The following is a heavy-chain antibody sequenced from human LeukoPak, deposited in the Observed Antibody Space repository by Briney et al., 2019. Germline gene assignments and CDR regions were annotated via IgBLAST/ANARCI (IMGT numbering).Heavy chain of an antibody. V-gene: IGHV1-3*01. CDR2: ISAGNGNT. CDR3: AREYYDILTGYYPDY. D-gene: IGHD3-9*01. Sequence: GASVKVSCKASGYTFTSYAMHWVRQAPGQRLEWMGWISAGNGNTKYSQKFQGRVTITRDTSASTAYMELSSLRSEDTAVYYCAREYYDILTGYYPDYWGQGTLVTVSS. J-gene: IGHJ4*02. CDR1: GYTFTSYA.